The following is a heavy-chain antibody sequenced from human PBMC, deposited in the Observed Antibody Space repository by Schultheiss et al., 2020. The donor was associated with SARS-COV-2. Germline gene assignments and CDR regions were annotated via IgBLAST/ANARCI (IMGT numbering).Heavy chain of an antibody. CDR2: IYYSGST. D-gene: IGHD2-2*01. CDR3: ARWGYCSSTSCETPHYYYGMDV. CDR1: GGSISSSSYY. J-gene: IGHJ6*02. Sequence: SETLSLTCTVSGGSISSSSYYWGWIRQPPGKGLEWIGSIYYSGSTYYNPSLKSRVAISVDTSKNQFSLKLSSVTAADTAVYYCARWGYCSSTSCETPHYYYGMDVWGQGTTVTVSS. V-gene: IGHV4-39*01.